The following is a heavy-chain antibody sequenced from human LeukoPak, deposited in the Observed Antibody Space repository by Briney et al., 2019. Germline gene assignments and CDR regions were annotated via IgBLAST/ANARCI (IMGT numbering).Heavy chain of an antibody. J-gene: IGHJ3*02. CDR3: ARDDIVVVPAAIHLDAFDI. D-gene: IGHD2-2*02. CDR1: GFTLSDFW. CDR2: MNEDGSDK. Sequence: GGSLRLSCAASGFTLSDFWMSWVRQAPGEGLEWVANMNEDGSDKNYVDSVKGRFTISRDDAKNSLHLQMNSLRAEDTAVYYCARDDIVVVPAAIHLDAFDIWGQGTMVTVSS. V-gene: IGHV3-7*01.